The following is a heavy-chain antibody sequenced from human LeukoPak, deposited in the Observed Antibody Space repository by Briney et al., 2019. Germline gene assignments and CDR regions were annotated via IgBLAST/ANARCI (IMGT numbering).Heavy chain of an antibody. CDR1: GFTLSISE. D-gene: IGHD1-1*01. J-gene: IGHJ4*02. V-gene: IGHV3-64*01. CDR2: IGSNGDTT. CDR3: ARRTAGTTGVFDY. Sequence: GGSLRLSCAASGFTLSISEMHWVRRAPGKGLESISAIGSNGDTTYYANSVKGRFTISRDNSKNTLYLQMGSLRAEDMAVYYCARRTAGTTGVFDYWGQGTLVTVSS.